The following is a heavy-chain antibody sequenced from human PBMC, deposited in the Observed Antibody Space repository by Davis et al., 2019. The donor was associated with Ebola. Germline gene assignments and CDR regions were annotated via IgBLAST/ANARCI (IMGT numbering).Heavy chain of an antibody. J-gene: IGHJ5*02. CDR3: ARGPRWLYLGWFDP. Sequence: GESLKISCAASGLTLSSHAMYWVRQAPGKGLEYVSAISSNGVSTDYANSVKGRFTISRDNSNNTLYLQMGSLRAEDMAVYYCARGPRWLYLGWFDPWGQGTLVTVSS. V-gene: IGHV3-64*01. D-gene: IGHD3-16*01. CDR2: ISSNGVST. CDR1: GLTLSSHA.